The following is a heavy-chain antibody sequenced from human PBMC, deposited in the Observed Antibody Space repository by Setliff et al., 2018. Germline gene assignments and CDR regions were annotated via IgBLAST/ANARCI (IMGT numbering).Heavy chain of an antibody. D-gene: IGHD3-3*01. Sequence: PTQTLTLTCTFSGFSLSTSGMRVSWIRQPPGKALEWLARIDWDDDKFYSTSLKTRLTLSKDTSKNQVVLTMTNMDPEDTAVYYCARDIPHDRLYNFWSNCFDPWGQGTLVTVSS. CDR3: ARDIPHDRLYNFWSNCFDP. V-gene: IGHV2-70*03. CDR1: GFSLSTSGMR. CDR2: IDWDDDK. J-gene: IGHJ5*02.